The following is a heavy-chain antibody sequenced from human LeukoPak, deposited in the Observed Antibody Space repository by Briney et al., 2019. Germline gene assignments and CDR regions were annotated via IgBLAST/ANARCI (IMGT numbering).Heavy chain of an antibody. V-gene: IGHV3-23*01. CDR1: GFTFSNYA. CDR3: AKAAGVYYFDF. J-gene: IGHJ4*02. Sequence: PGGSLRLSCAVSGFTFSNYAMNWVRQSPGKGLEWVSFISGSGGGTEYVDSVQGRFTISRDNSKNTLYLQMNSLRAEDTAVYYCAKAAGVYYFDFWGQGTLVTVSS. D-gene: IGHD2-8*01. CDR2: ISGSGGGT.